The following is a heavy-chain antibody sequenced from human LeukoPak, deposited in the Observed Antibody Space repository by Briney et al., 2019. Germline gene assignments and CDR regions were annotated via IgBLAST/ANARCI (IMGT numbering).Heavy chain of an antibody. CDR2: IYYSGST. V-gene: IGHV4-59*01. J-gene: IGHJ6*02. CDR3: ARSDYGDYGMDV. D-gene: IGHD4-17*01. CDR1: GGSISSYY. Sequence: SETLSLTCTVSGGSISSYYWSWIRQPPGKGLEWIGYIYYSGSTNYNPSLKSRATISVDTSKNQFSLKLSSVTAADTAVYYCARSDYGDYGMDVWGQGTTVTVSS.